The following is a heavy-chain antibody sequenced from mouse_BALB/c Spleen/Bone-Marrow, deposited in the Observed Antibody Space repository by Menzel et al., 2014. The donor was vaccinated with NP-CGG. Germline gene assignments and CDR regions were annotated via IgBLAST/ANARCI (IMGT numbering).Heavy chain of an antibody. V-gene: IGHV1-5*01. CDR3: TRGITTVVATRAMDY. D-gene: IGHD1-1*01. CDR1: SYW. J-gene: IGHJ4*01. Sequence: SYWMHWVKQRPGQGLEWIGAIYPGNSDTSYNQKFKGKAKLTAVTSTSTAYMDLSSLTNEDSAVYYCTRGITTVVATRAMDYWGQGTSVTVSS. CDR2: IYPGNSDT.